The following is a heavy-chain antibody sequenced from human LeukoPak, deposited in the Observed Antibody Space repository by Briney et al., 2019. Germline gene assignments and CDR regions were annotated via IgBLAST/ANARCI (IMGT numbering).Heavy chain of an antibody. Sequence: SGTLSLTCAISGGSISSSNSWSWVRQPPGKGLEWIGEIYHSGSTNYNPSLKSRVTISVDKSKNQFSLKLSSVTAADTAVYYCARVRYTPWGSGRTNYFEYWGQGTLVTVSS. J-gene: IGHJ4*02. D-gene: IGHD3-10*01. CDR2: IYHSGST. V-gene: IGHV4-4*02. CDR3: ARVRYTPWGSGRTNYFEY. CDR1: GGSISSSNS.